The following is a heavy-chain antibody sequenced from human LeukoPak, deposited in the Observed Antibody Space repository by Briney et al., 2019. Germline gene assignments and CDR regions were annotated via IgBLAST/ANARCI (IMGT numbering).Heavy chain of an antibody. Sequence: GGSLRLSCAASGFTFSSYSMNWVRQAPGKGLEWVSSISSSSSSYIYYADSVKGRFTISRDNAKNSLYLQMNSLRAEDTAVYYCARDLGSGSSFDYWGQGTLVTVSS. D-gene: IGHD3-10*01. CDR2: ISSSSSSYI. CDR3: ARDLGSGSSFDY. CDR1: GFTFSSYS. J-gene: IGHJ4*02. V-gene: IGHV3-21*01.